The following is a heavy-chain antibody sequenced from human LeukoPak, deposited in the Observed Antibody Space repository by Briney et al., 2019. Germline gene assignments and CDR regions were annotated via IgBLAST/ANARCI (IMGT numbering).Heavy chain of an antibody. CDR2: ISYDGNNK. Sequence: PGGSLRLSCAASGCTFSSYDMHWVRQAPGKGLEWVAIISYDGNNKYYADSVKGRFTISRDNSKNTLYLQMNTLRVEDTAVYYCAKRNGFWGQGTLVTVSS. V-gene: IGHV3-30*18. J-gene: IGHJ4*02. CDR3: AKRNGF. D-gene: IGHD1-1*01. CDR1: GCTFSSYD.